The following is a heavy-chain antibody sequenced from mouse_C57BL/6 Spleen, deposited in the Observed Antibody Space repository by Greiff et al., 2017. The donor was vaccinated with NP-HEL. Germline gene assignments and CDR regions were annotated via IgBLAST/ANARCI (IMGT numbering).Heavy chain of an antibody. CDR3: TTSNYDAMDY. Sequence: EVQLQESGAELVRPGASVKLSCTASGFNIKDYYMHWVKQRPEQGLEWIGRIAPEDGDTEYAPKFQGKANMTADTSSTPPYLQLRSLTSEDTAVYYFTTSNYDAMDYWGQGASVTVSS. V-gene: IGHV14-1*01. D-gene: IGHD2-5*01. CDR2: IAPEDGDT. J-gene: IGHJ4*01. CDR1: GFNIKDYY.